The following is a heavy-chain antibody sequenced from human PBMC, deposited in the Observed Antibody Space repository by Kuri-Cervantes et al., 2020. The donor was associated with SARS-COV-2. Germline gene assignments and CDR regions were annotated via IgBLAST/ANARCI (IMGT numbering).Heavy chain of an antibody. CDR2: IYPGDSDT. D-gene: IGHD1-26*01. J-gene: IGHJ4*02. CDR1: GYSFTTYW. CDR3: ARIPGGIVGATWDY. Sequence: GGSLRLSCKGSGYSFTTYWIGWVRQMPGKGLEWMGIIYPGDSDTSYDPSFQGQVTISADKSINTAYLHWSSLKASDTAMYYCARIPGGIVGATWDYWGQGTLVTVSS. V-gene: IGHV5-51*01.